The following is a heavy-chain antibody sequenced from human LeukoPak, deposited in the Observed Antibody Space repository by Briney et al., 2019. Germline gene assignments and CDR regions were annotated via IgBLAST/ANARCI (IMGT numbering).Heavy chain of an antibody. J-gene: IGHJ6*02. Sequence: PGGSLRLSCAASGFTVSSNYMSWVRQAPGKGLEWVSVIYSGGSTYYADSVKGRFTISRDNSKNTLYLQMNSLRAEDTAVYYRATYSVNYYYGMDVWGQGTTVTVSS. CDR2: IYSGGST. CDR3: ATYSVNYYYGMDV. CDR1: GFTVSSNY. V-gene: IGHV3-66*01. D-gene: IGHD2-15*01.